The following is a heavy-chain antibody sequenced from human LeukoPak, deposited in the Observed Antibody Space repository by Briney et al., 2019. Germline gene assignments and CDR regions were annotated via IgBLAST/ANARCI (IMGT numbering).Heavy chain of an antibody. CDR1: GYTFTNYG. J-gene: IGHJ4*02. Sequence: ASVTVSCKASGYTFTNYGISWVRQAPGLGLEWMGNINPYNGNTNYAQNLQGRVTMTTDTSTNTAYMELRSLRADDTAVYYCARDQHDHVWGSYRPYFDYWGQGTLVTVSS. CDR3: ARDQHDHVWGSYRPYFDY. V-gene: IGHV1-18*01. D-gene: IGHD3-16*02. CDR2: INPYNGNT.